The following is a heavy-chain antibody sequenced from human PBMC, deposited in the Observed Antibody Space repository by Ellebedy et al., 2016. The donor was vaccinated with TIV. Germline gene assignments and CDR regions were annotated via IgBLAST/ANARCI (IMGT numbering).Heavy chain of an antibody. V-gene: IGHV5-51*01. CDR2: IYPRDSDT. J-gene: IGHJ4*02. Sequence: KVSCKGSGFTFTNYWIGWARQMPGKGLEWVGIIYPRDSDTRYSPSFQGQVTISADNSISTAYLQWSSLKASDTAMYYCARQRHFDYWGQGTLVTVSS. CDR1: GFTFTNYW. CDR3: ARQRHFDY.